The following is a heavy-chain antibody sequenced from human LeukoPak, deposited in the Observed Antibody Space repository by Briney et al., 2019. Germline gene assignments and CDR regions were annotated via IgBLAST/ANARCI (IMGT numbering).Heavy chain of an antibody. V-gene: IGHV3-11*04. CDR3: AREVVSKDSSGYLDY. D-gene: IGHD3-22*01. J-gene: IGHJ4*02. CDR2: ISSSGSYI. CDR1: GFTFSDYY. Sequence: GGSLRLSCAASGFTFSDYYMSWIRQAPGKGLEWVSSISSSGSYIYSGDSVRGRFTISRDNAKNSLYLHMNSLRAEDTAVYYCAREVVSKDSSGYLDYWGQGTLVTVSS.